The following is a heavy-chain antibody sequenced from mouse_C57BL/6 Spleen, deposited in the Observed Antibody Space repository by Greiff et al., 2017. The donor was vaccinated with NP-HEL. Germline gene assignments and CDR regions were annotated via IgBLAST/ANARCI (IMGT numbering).Heavy chain of an antibody. J-gene: IGHJ3*01. V-gene: IGHV1-64*01. CDR1: GYTFTSYW. D-gene: IGHD2-2*01. CDR2: IHPNSGST. Sequence: QVQLQQSGAELVKPGASVKLSCKASGYTFTSYWMHWVKQRPGQGLEWIGMIHPNSGSTNYNEKFKSKATLTVDKSSSTAYMQLSSLTSEDSAVYYCARATMVTPFAYWGQGTLVTVSA. CDR3: ARATMVTPFAY.